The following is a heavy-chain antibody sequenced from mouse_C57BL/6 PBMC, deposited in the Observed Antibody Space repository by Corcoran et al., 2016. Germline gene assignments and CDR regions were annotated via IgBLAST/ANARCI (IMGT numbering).Heavy chain of an antibody. J-gene: IGHJ1*03. CDR2: INTYSGVP. CDR1: GYTFTTYG. D-gene: IGHD2-1*01. CDR3: ARFVYGNWYFDV. Sequence: QIQLVQSGPELKKPGETVKISCKASGYTFTTYGMSWVKQAPGKGLKWMGWINTYSGVPTYADDFKGRFAFSLETSASTAYLQINNLKNEDTATYFCARFVYGNWYFDVWGTGTTVTVSS. V-gene: IGHV9-3*01.